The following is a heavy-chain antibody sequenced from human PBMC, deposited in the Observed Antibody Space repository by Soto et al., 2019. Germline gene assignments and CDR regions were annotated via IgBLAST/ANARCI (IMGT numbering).Heavy chain of an antibody. CDR1: GFTFSSYA. D-gene: IGHD2-15*01. J-gene: IGHJ3*02. Sequence: QVQLVESGGGVVQPGRSLRLSCAASGFTFSSYAMHWVRQAPGKGLEWVAVISYDGSNKDYADSVKGRFTISRDNSKKTLYLQMNSLRAEDTAVYYCARDQGGCSGGSCYPDAFDIWGQGTMVTVS. CDR3: ARDQGGCSGGSCYPDAFDI. CDR2: ISYDGSNK. V-gene: IGHV3-30-3*01.